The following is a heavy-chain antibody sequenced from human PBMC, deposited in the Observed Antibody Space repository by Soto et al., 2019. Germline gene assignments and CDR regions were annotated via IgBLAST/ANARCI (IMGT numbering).Heavy chain of an antibody. Sequence: SETLSLTCTVSGGSISSSSYYWGWIRQPPGKGLEWIGSIYYSGSTYYNPSLKSRVTISVDTSKNQFSLKLSSVTAADTAVYYCARPTAMELGCNWFDPWGQGTLVTVSS. CDR2: IYYSGST. CDR3: ARPTAMELGCNWFDP. CDR1: GGSISSSSYY. D-gene: IGHD5-18*01. J-gene: IGHJ5*02. V-gene: IGHV4-39*01.